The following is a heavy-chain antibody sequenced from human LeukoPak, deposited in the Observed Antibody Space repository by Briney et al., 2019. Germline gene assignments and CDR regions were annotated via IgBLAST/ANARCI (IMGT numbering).Heavy chain of an antibody. J-gene: IGHJ5*02. V-gene: IGHV4-59*01. CDR1: GGSISSYY. CDR3: AREARSGYEGFWSDP. CDR2: IYYSGST. D-gene: IGHD5-12*01. Sequence: SETLSLTCTVSGGSISSYYWSWIRQPPGKGLEWIGYIYYSGSTSYNPSLKSRVSMSVDTSRNQFSLKLSSVTAADTAVYYCAREARSGYEGFWSDPWGQGTVVTVSS.